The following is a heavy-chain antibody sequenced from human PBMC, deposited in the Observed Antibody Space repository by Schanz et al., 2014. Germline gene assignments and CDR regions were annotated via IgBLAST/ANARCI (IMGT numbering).Heavy chain of an antibody. D-gene: IGHD3-10*01. CDR3: ARPALWFGDNCFDP. CDR2: IKSDGSST. CDR1: GFTFSSYW. V-gene: IGHV3-74*02. J-gene: IGHJ5*02. Sequence: EVQLLESGGGLVQPGGSLRLSCAASGFTFSSYWMHWVRQVPGKGLVWVSRIKSDGSSTSYADSVKGRFTISRDNAKNTLYLQMNSLRAEDTAVYYCARPALWFGDNCFDPWGQGTLVTDSS.